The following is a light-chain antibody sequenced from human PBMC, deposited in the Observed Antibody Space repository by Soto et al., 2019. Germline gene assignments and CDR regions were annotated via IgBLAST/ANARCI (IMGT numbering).Light chain of an antibody. CDR1: ISSVVRNY. CDR2: SNN. J-gene: IGLJ1*01. CDR3: AVWDDSLRGYV. V-gene: IGLV1-47*02. Sequence: QSVVTQLPSACGTAGQRVTISCSGSISSVVRNYVYWYQQLPGTAPKLLIYSNNQRPSGVPDRFSGSKSGTSASLAISGLRSEDEADYYCAVWDDSLRGYVFASGTKVTVL.